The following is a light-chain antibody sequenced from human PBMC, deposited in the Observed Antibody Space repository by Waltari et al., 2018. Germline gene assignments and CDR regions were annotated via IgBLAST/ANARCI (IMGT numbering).Light chain of an antibody. CDR1: QSVPHNY. CDR3: QQYGSFT. CDR2: GAS. J-gene: IGKJ4*01. Sequence: IVLTQSPGTLSLSPGERATLSCRASQSVPHNYLAWYQYKPGQAPRLLIYGASRRATGTPDRISGSGSGTDFTLTISRLESEDSAVYFCQQYGSFTFGGGTKVEIK. V-gene: IGKV3-20*01.